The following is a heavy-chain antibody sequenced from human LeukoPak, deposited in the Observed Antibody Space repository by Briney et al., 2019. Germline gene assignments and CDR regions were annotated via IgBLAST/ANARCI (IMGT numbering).Heavy chain of an antibody. D-gene: IGHD3-22*01. CDR3: ARGKYYYDSTGYYPGGDY. Sequence: GSLRLSCAASGFTFSSYWMSWVRQAPGKGLEWVANIKQDGSEKYYVDSMKGRFTISRDNAKNSLYLQMNSLRAEDTAVYYCARGKYYYDSTGYYPGGDYWGQGTLVTVSS. V-gene: IGHV3-7*01. CDR2: IKQDGSEK. J-gene: IGHJ4*02. CDR1: GFTFSSYW.